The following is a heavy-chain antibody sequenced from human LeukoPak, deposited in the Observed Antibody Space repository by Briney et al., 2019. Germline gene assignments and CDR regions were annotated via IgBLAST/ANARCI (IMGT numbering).Heavy chain of an antibody. D-gene: IGHD6-13*01. J-gene: IGHJ4*02. CDR3: TRVFVGDEYSSSGY. CDR1: GFTFSRNY. Sequence: PGGSLRLSCAASGFTFSRNYMHSVRQAPGKGLVWVSRINSDGRSTTYADSVRGRFTVSRDNAKNTLYLQMNSLKVEDTAMYYCTRVFVGDEYSSSGYWGQGTLVTVSS. CDR2: INSDGRST. V-gene: IGHV3-74*01.